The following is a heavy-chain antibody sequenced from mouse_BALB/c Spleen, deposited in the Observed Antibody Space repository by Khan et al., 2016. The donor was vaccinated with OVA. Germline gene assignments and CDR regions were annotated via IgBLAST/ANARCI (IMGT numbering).Heavy chain of an antibody. CDR1: GYSITSDYA. D-gene: IGHD2-2*01. J-gene: IGHJ4*01. CDR2: ISYSGSI. CDR3: SRWGGYYYAMDY. Sequence: EVKLLESGPGLVKPPQSLSLTCTVTGYSITSDYAWNWIRQFPGNKLEWMGYISYSGSISYNPSLKSRISITRDTSKNQFFLQLNSVTTEDTATYYCSRWGGYYYAMDYWGQGTSVTVSS. V-gene: IGHV3-2*02.